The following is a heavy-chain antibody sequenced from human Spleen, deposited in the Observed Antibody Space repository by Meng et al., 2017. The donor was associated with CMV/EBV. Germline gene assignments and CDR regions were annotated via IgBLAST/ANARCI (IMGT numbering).Heavy chain of an antibody. CDR3: ARDRPEGY. V-gene: IGHV3-48*01. Sequence: GGSLRLSCSASGFLFSSHSMNWVRQAPGKGLEWVSYISGTSKTIYYADSVKGRFTISRDNSKNTLYLQMNSLRAEDTAVYYCARDRPEGYWGQGTLVTVSS. J-gene: IGHJ4*02. CDR1: GFLFSSHS. CDR2: ISGTSKTI.